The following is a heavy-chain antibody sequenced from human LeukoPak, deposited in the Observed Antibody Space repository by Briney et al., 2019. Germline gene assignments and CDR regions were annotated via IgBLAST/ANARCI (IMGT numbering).Heavy chain of an antibody. CDR3: ARDLTGTLRWFDP. V-gene: IGHV1-69*04. Sequence: SVEVSCKASGGTFSSYTISWVRQAPGQGLEWMGRIIPILGIANYAQKFQGRVTITADKSTSTAYMELSSLRSEDTAVYYCARDLTGTLRWFDPWGQGTLVTVSS. CDR2: IIPILGIA. CDR1: GGTFSSYT. D-gene: IGHD1-20*01. J-gene: IGHJ5*02.